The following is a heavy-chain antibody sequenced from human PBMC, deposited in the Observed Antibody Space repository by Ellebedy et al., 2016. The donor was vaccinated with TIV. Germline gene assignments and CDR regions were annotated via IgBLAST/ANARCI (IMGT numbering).Heavy chain of an antibody. D-gene: IGHD3-10*01. CDR3: ARVGRTMVRGVTYYYYYGMDV. Sequence: SETLSLTCTVSGGSISSHYWSWIRQPPGKGLEWIGYIDYSGSTNYNPSLKSRGTISVDTSKNQFSLNLSSVTAADTAVYYCARVGRTMVRGVTYYYYYGMDVWGQGTTVTVSS. V-gene: IGHV4-59*11. CDR2: IDYSGST. CDR1: GGSISSHY. J-gene: IGHJ6*02.